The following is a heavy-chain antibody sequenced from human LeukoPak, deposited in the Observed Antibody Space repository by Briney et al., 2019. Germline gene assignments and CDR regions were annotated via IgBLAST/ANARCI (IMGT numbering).Heavy chain of an antibody. Sequence: GASVKVSCKASGYTFTSYDINWVRQATGQGLEWMGWMNPNSGGTNYAQKFQGRVTMTRDTSISTAYMELSRLRSDDTAVYYCASTGPGDWFDPWGQGTLVTVSS. CDR2: MNPNSGGT. CDR3: ASTGPGDWFDP. D-gene: IGHD1-14*01. V-gene: IGHV1-2*02. J-gene: IGHJ5*02. CDR1: GYTFTSYD.